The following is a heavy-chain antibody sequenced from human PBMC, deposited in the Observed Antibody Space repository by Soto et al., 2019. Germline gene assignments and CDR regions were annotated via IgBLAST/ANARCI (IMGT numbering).Heavy chain of an antibody. V-gene: IGHV4-34*01. CDR2: INHTGST. CDR3: ARVGDDISFDP. D-gene: IGHD3-22*01. CDR1: GGPFSGYY. J-gene: IGHJ5*02. Sequence: SEALSLTCAVYGGPFSGYYWTWIRQPPGKGLEWIGEINHTGSTNYNPSLKSRVTISVDTSKNQFSLKLSSVTAADTAVYYCARVGDDISFDPWGQETLVTVSS.